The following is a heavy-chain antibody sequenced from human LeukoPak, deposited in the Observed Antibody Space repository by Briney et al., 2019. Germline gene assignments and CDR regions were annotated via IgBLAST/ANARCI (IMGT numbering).Heavy chain of an antibody. Sequence: SETLSLTCTVSGGSISSYYWSWIRQPPGKGLGWIGYIYYSGSTNYNPSLKSRVTISVDTSKNQFSLKLSSVTAADTAVYYCARGSIAVAHIDYWGQGTLVTVSS. V-gene: IGHV4-59*01. CDR1: GGSISSYY. CDR2: IYYSGST. CDR3: ARGSIAVAHIDY. D-gene: IGHD6-19*01. J-gene: IGHJ4*02.